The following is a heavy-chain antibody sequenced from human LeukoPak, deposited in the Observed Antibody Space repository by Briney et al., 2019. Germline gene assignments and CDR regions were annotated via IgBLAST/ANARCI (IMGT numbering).Heavy chain of an antibody. Sequence: GESLKISCKSSGYRFANYWIAWVPQLPGKGLAWMGINNPGDSDARYSPSFQGQVTISVDKSISTAYLQWSSLMASDTAMYYCARPSAGWDSQFDYWGQGTLVTVSS. D-gene: IGHD6-19*01. J-gene: IGHJ4*02. CDR2: NNPGDSDA. CDR3: ARPSAGWDSQFDY. CDR1: GYRFANYW. V-gene: IGHV5-51*01.